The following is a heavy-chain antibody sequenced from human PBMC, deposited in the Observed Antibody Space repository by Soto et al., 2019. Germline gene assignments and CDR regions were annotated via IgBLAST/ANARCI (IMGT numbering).Heavy chain of an antibody. D-gene: IGHD3-3*01. CDR3: ARPTSDFWSGYDYYYYGMDV. Sequence: SVKVSCKASGGTFSSYAISWVRQAPGQGLEWMGGIIPIFGTANYAQKFQGRVTITADESTSTAYMELSSLRSEDTAVYYCARPTSDFWSGYDYYYYGMDVWGQGTTVTVS. CDR2: IIPIFGTA. J-gene: IGHJ6*02. CDR1: GGTFSSYA. V-gene: IGHV1-69*13.